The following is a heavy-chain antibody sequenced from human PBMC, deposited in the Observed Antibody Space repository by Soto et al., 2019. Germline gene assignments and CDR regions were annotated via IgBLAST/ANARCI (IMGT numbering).Heavy chain of an antibody. D-gene: IGHD2-15*01. CDR2: INPNSGDT. Sequence: ASVKVSCRASGYIFTAYSMHWVRQAPGQGLEWLGWINPNSGDTIYAQKFQDRVTMTCDTSVSTAYLELSSLSSDDTALYYCAREASAVVSLDYWGQGTLVTVSS. CDR1: GYIFTAYS. J-gene: IGHJ4*02. V-gene: IGHV1-2*02. CDR3: AREASAVVSLDY.